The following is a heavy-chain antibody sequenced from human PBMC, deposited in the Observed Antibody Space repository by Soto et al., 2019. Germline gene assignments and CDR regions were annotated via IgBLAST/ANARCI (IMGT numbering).Heavy chain of an antibody. CDR3: ARGQRTDYYGMDV. V-gene: IGHV3-64*02. CDR2: IGTNGDST. Sequence: VQLVESGEGLVQPGGFVRLSCAASGFTFSNYVIHWFRQAAGKGVEYVSAIGTNGDSTYYADSVKGRFNISRDNSKNTVYLQMGRLRAEDMAVYYCARGQRTDYYGMDVWGRGTTVTVSS. J-gene: IGHJ6*02. CDR1: GFTFSNYV. D-gene: IGHD1-1*01.